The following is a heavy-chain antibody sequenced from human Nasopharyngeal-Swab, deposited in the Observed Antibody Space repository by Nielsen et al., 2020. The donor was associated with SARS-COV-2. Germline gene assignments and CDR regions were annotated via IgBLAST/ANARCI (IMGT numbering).Heavy chain of an antibody. Sequence: GGSLRLSCATSGFTFSNYWMHWVRQAPGKGLEWVARIDMRGRTTTHADSVKGRFTISRDNAKNTLSLQMNSLTPADTAVYFCVRGPVEGATGYFQFWGQGTLVTVFS. J-gene: IGHJ1*01. CDR1: GFTFSNYW. V-gene: IGHV3-74*03. D-gene: IGHD1-26*01. CDR2: IDMRGRTT. CDR3: VRGPVEGATGYFQF.